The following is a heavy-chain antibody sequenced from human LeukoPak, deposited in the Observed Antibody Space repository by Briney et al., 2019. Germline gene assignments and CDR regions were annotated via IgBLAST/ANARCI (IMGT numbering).Heavy chain of an antibody. Sequence: GGSLRLSCAAFGFTFTNAWMSWVRQAPGKGLEWVGRIKTKTDGGTTAFAAPVKGRFTMSRDDSKNTLYLQMNSLKTEDTAMYYCTTGGLLYAGRVFWGVGTLVSVS. CDR1: GFTFTNAW. V-gene: IGHV3-15*01. J-gene: IGHJ4*02. D-gene: IGHD2-8*01. CDR3: TTGGLLYAGRVF. CDR2: IKTKTDGGTT.